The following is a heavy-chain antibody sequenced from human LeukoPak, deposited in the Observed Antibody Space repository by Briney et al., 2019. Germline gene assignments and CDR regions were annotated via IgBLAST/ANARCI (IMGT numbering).Heavy chain of an antibody. V-gene: IGHV1-69*05. D-gene: IGHD6-19*01. J-gene: IGHJ4*02. CDR1: GGTFSSYA. CDR2: IIPIFGTA. CDR3: ARSSNGWYGTVDY. Sequence: SVKVSCKASGGTFSSYAIGWVRQAPGQGLEWMGGIIPIFGTANYAQKFQGRVTITTDESTSTAYMELSSLRSEDTAVYYCARSSNGWYGTVDYWGQGTLVTVSS.